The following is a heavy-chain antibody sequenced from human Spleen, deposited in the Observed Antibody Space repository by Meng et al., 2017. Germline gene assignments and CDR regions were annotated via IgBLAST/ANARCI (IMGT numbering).Heavy chain of an antibody. J-gene: IGHJ4*02. D-gene: IGHD2-2*01. V-gene: IGHV1-2*06. Sequence: ASVKVSCKASGYTFNGYYIHWVRQAPGQGLEWMGRINPNSGGTMYAQNFQGRVTMTRDTSISTVYMELSRLRSDDTAVYYCARKAGNCISTTCYSLDYWGQGTLVTVSS. CDR3: ARKAGNCISTTCYSLDY. CDR2: INPNSGGT. CDR1: GYTFNGYY.